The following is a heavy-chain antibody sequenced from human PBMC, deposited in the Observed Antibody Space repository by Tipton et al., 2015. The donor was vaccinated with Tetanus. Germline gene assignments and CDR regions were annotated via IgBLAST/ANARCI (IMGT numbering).Heavy chain of an antibody. V-gene: IGHV3-15*01. CDR2: IKSKLDGGTT. CDR3: RTDRGHWFDP. D-gene: IGHD3-10*01. J-gene: IGHJ5*02. CDR1: GFSFNNAW. Sequence: SLRLSCEASGFSFNNAWMSWVRQAPGKGLEWVGRIKSKLDGGTTDYAAPVKGRFTISRDDSEDTLYLQMNSLKTEDTAVYYCRTDRGHWFDPWGQGTLVTVAS.